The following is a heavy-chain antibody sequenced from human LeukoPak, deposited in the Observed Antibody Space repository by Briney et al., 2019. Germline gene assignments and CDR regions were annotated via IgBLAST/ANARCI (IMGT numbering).Heavy chain of an antibody. Sequence: QPGGSLRLSCAASGFTFSSYWMHWVRQAPGKELVWVSRINSDGSSTSYADSVKGRFTISRDNAKNTLYLQMNSLRAEDTAVYYCARDLLSSGWYAVDYWGQGTLVTVSS. CDR1: GFTFSSYW. CDR3: ARDLLSSGWYAVDY. CDR2: INSDGSST. J-gene: IGHJ4*02. V-gene: IGHV3-74*01. D-gene: IGHD6-19*01.